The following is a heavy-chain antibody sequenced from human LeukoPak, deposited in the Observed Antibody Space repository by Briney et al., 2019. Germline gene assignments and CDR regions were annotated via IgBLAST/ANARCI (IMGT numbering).Heavy chain of an antibody. CDR1: GCSISSGSYY. D-gene: IGHD3-3*01. Sequence: SETLSLTCTVSGCSISSGSYYWSWIRQPAGKGLEWIGRIYTSGSTNYNSSLKSRVTISVDTSKNQFSLKLSSVTAADTAVYYCASSEGDFWSGYFLDWGQGTLVTVSS. J-gene: IGHJ4*02. CDR2: IYTSGST. V-gene: IGHV4-61*02. CDR3: ASSEGDFWSGYFLD.